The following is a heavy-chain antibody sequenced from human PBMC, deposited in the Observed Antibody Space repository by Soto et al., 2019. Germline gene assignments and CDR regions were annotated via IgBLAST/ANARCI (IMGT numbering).Heavy chain of an antibody. J-gene: IGHJ4*02. CDR3: ARALFYCSGGSCYSGY. V-gene: IGHV3-11*01. CDR1: GFTFSDYY. Sequence: PGGSLRLSCAASGFTFSDYYMSWIRQAPGKGLEWVSYISGSGSPIHHADSVKGRFTISRDNAKNSLYLQMNSLRAEDTAVYYCARALFYCSGGSCYSGYWGQGTLVTVSS. CDR2: ISGSGSPI. D-gene: IGHD2-15*01.